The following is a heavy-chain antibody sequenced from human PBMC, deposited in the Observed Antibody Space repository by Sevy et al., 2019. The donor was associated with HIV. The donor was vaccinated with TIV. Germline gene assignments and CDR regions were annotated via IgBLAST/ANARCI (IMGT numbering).Heavy chain of an antibody. CDR1: GYTFTSYY. CDR3: ALSRPFGVVLGGSGSPIDY. J-gene: IGHJ4*02. CDR2: INPSGGRT. Sequence: ASVKVSCKASGYTFTSYYMHWVRQAPGQGLEWMGIINPSGGRTSYAQKFQGRVTMTRDTSTSTVYMELSSLRSEDTAAYYCALSRPFGVVLGGSGSPIDYWGQGTLVTVSS. D-gene: IGHD3-10*01. V-gene: IGHV1-46*03.